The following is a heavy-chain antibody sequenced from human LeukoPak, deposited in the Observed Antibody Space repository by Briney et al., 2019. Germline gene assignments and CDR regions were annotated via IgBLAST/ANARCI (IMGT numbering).Heavy chain of an antibody. CDR3: SRGGVVTEYAFDI. D-gene: IGHD2-21*02. Sequence: GGSLRLSCAASGFTFSSYSMNWVRQAPGKGVEWVSSISSSSSYIYCADSVKGRFTIYRDNAKNSLYLQMNSLRAEDTAVYYCSRGGVVTEYAFDIWGQGTMVTVSS. V-gene: IGHV3-21*01. CDR2: ISSSSSYI. CDR1: GFTFSSYS. J-gene: IGHJ3*02.